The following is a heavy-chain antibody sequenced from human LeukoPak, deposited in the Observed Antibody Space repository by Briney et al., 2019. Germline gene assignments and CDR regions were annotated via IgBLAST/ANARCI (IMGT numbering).Heavy chain of an antibody. V-gene: IGHV4-34*01. D-gene: IGHD3-10*01. J-gene: IGHJ5*02. CDR2: INHSGST. CDR3: ARKRNYASGSLFWFDP. Sequence: SETLSLTCAVYGGSFSGYYWSWIRQPPGKGLEWIGEINHSGSTNYDPSPKSRVTISVDTSKNQFSLKLSSVTAADTAVYYCARKRNYASGSLFWFDPWGQGTLVTVSS. CDR1: GGSFSGYY.